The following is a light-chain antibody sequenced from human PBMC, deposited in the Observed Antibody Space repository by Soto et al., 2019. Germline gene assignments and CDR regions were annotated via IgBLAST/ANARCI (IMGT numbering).Light chain of an antibody. CDR1: SSDIGTYNY. J-gene: IGLJ1*01. V-gene: IGLV2-14*01. CDR2: EVS. Sequence: QSALTQPASVSGSPGQSITISCTGTSSDIGTYNYVSWYQQHPGKAPKLMLYEVSNRPSGVSNRFFGSKSGNTASLTISGLQAEDEADYFCKSYTSSITLYVFGTGTKLTVL. CDR3: KSYTSSITLYV.